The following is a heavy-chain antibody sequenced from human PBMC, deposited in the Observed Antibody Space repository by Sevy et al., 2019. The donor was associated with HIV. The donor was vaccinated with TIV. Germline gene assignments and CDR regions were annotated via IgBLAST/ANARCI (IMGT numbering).Heavy chain of an antibody. D-gene: IGHD5-12*01. J-gene: IGHJ4*02. CDR3: ASLASFPTIDY. CDR2: INSDGSST. Sequence: GGSLRLSCAASGFTFSSYWMHWVRQAPGKGLVWVSRINSDGSSTSYADTVKGRFTISRDNAKKTLYLQMNSLRAEDTAVYYCASLASFPTIDYWGQGTLVTVSS. V-gene: IGHV3-74*01. CDR1: GFTFSSYW.